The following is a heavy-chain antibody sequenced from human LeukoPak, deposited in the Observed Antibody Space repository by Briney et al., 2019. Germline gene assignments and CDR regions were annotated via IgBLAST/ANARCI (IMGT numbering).Heavy chain of an antibody. Sequence: PSETLSLTCTVSGGSISSYYWSWIRQPPGKGLEWIGYIYTSGSTNYNPSLKSRVTISVDTSKNQFSLKLSSVTAADTAVYYCARLSAGTYDSSGYQPPPRPYYFDYWGQGTPVTVSS. CDR1: GGSISSYY. J-gene: IGHJ4*02. CDR2: IYTSGST. CDR3: ARLSAGTYDSSGYQPPPRPYYFDY. V-gene: IGHV4-4*09. D-gene: IGHD3-22*01.